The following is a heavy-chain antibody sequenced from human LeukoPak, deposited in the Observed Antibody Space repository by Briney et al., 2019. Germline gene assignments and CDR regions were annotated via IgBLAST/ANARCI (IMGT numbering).Heavy chain of an antibody. Sequence: SETLSLTCTVSGGSISSYYWSWIRQPPGKGLEWIGYIYYSGSTKYNPSLKSRVSISVDTSKNQFSLKLSSVTAADTAVYYCAGYSSGWRSFDIWGQGTMVTVSS. J-gene: IGHJ3*02. CDR3: AGYSSGWRSFDI. CDR1: GGSISSYY. CDR2: IYYSGST. V-gene: IGHV4-59*01. D-gene: IGHD6-19*01.